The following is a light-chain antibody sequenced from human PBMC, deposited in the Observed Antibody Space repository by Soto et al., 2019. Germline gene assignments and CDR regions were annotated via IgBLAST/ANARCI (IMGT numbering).Light chain of an antibody. Sequence: EIVLTQSPGTLSLSPGERATLSCRASQSVSSSYLAWYQHKPGQAPRLLIYGASSRATGIPDRFSGSGSGPDFALTIIRLEPEDYAVFYCEQYGSSPITFGQGTRLEIK. CDR1: QSVSSSY. CDR3: EQYGSSPIT. J-gene: IGKJ5*01. CDR2: GAS. V-gene: IGKV3-20*01.